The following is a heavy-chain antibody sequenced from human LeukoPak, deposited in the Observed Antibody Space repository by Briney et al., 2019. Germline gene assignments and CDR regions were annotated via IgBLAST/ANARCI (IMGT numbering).Heavy chain of an antibody. J-gene: IGHJ6*02. V-gene: IGHV4-59*01. D-gene: IGHD6-19*01. CDR1: GGSISSYY. Sequence: SETLSLTCIVSGGSISSYYWSWIRQPPGKGLEWIGYIYYSGSTNYNPSLKSRVTISVDTSKNQFSLKLSSVTAADTAVYYCARAIVVAGKNYYYYGIDVWGQGTTVTVSS. CDR2: IYYSGST. CDR3: ARAIVVAGKNYYYYGIDV.